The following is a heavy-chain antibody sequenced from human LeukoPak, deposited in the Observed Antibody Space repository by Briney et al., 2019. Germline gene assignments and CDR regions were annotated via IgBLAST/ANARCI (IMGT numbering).Heavy chain of an antibody. CDR2: ISGSGGST. V-gene: IGHV3-23*01. D-gene: IGHD3-9*01. CDR1: GFTFSSYA. J-gene: IGHJ5*02. Sequence: GGSLRLSCAASGFTFSSYAMSWVRQAPGKGLEWVSAISGSGGSTYYADSVKGRFTISRDNSKNTLYLQMNSLRAEDTAVYYCACGGLLRYSHNWFEPWGQGTLVTVSS. CDR3: ACGGLLRYSHNWFEP.